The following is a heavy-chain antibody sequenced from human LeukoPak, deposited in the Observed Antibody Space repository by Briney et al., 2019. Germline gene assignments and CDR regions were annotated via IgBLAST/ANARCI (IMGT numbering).Heavy chain of an antibody. CDR1: GGTFSSYA. J-gene: IGHJ4*02. CDR3: AREVDGKIDY. V-gene: IGHV1-69*05. CDR2: IIPIFGTA. Sequence: PGGSLRLSCAASGGTFSSYAISWVRQAPGQGLEWMGGIIPIFGTASYAQKFQGRVTITTDESTSTAYMELSSLRSEDTAVYYCAREVDGKIDYWGQGTLVTASS. D-gene: IGHD2-15*01.